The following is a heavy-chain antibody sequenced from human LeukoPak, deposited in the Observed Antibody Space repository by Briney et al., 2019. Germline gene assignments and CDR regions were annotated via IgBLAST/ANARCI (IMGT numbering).Heavy chain of an antibody. Sequence: GASVKVSCKASGYTFTGYYMHWVRQAPGQGLEWMGWINPNSGGTNYAQKFQGRVTMTRDTSISTAYMELSRLRSDDTAVYYCARSSYYYDSSGYLDYWGQGTLVTVSS. CDR1: GYTFTGYY. CDR2: INPNSGGT. D-gene: IGHD3-22*01. V-gene: IGHV1-2*02. CDR3: ARSSYYYDSSGYLDY. J-gene: IGHJ4*02.